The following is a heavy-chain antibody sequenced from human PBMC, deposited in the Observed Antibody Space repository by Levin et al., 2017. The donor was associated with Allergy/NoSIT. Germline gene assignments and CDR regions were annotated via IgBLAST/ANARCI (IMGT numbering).Heavy chain of an antibody. Sequence: PGGSLRLSCAASGFTFSSYAMSWVRQAPGKGLEWVSAISGSGGSTYYADSVKGRFTISRDNSKNTLYLQMNSLRAEDTAVYYCAKDHRLSPMIDKRYYYYGMDGWGQGTTVTVSS. V-gene: IGHV3-23*01. D-gene: IGHD3-22*01. CDR3: AKDHRLSPMIDKRYYYYGMDG. CDR2: ISGSGGST. J-gene: IGHJ6*02. CDR1: GFTFSSYA.